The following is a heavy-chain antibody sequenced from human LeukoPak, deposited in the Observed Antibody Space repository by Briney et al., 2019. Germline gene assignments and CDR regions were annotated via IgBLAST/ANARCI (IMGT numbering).Heavy chain of an antibody. J-gene: IGHJ6*03. Sequence: PGGSLRLSCAASGFTFSYYATHWVRQAPGEGLQWVAAISSDGDKQYYADSVKGRFTISRDNSKDTLYLQMNGLKTEDTAIYFCAKDRTNFYYYTDAWGTGTTVIVSS. CDR2: ISSDGDKQ. CDR3: AKDRTNFYYYTDA. V-gene: IGHV3-30*18. CDR1: GFTFSYYA.